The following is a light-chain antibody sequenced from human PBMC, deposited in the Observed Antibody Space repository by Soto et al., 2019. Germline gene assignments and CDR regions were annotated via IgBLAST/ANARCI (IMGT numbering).Light chain of an antibody. CDR1: QSISSW. V-gene: IGKV1-5*01. CDR2: DAS. CDR3: QQYNSYWEP. J-gene: IGKJ1*01. Sequence: DIQMTQSPSTLSASVGDRVTITCRASQSISSWLAWYQQKPGKAPKLLIYDASSLESGVPSRFSGSGSGTEFTLTISSLQPDDFATYYCQQYNSYWEPFGQGTKVDIK.